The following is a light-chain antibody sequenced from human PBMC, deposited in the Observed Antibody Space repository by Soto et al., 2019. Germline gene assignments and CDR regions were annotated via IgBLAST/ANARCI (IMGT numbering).Light chain of an antibody. J-gene: IGKJ3*01. V-gene: IGKV1-5*01. CDR2: DAS. CDR3: QHYHGYPLT. Sequence: DIQMTQSPSTLSASVGARVTITCRASQSVNTWLAWYQQKPGKAPVLLIYDASSLKSGVPSRFSGSGSGTEFTLTITSLQPDDFAIYYCQHYHGYPLTSGPRTKLDIK. CDR1: QSVNTW.